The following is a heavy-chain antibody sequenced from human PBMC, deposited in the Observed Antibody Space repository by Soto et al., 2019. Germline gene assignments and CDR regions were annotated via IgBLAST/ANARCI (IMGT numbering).Heavy chain of an antibody. D-gene: IGHD2-15*01. J-gene: IGHJ5*02. V-gene: IGHV4-4*07. CDR1: GGAVSNFY. CDR3: ARSSHKESWLDP. CDR2: IYSSGGT. Sequence: SETLSLTCTVSGGAVSNFYLNWIRQPAGKGLEWIGRIYSSGGTNYNPSLRSRVTMSVDTSKNQFSLKLNSVTAADTAVYYCARSSHKESWLDPWGQGTLVTVYS.